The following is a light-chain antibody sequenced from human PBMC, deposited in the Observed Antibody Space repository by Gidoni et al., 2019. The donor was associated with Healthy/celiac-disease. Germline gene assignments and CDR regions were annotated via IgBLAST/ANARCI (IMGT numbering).Light chain of an antibody. J-gene: IGKJ1*01. Sequence: EILLTRSPATLPLSPGARATLPCRASQSFSSSYLAWYQQKPGQAPRLLIYGASSRATGFPDRFSGSGSGTDFTLNISRVEPEDVAVYYCQQYGSSPKTFGQGTKVEIK. CDR2: GAS. CDR3: QQYGSSPKT. CDR1: QSFSSSY. V-gene: IGKV3-20*01.